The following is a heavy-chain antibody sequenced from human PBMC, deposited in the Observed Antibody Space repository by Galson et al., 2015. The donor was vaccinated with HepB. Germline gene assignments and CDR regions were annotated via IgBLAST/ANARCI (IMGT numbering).Heavy chain of an antibody. Sequence: SLRLSCAASGFTFINAWMSWVRQAPGKGLEWVGRIKSKIDGGTTDFAAPVKGRFTISRDDSKNTLYLQMSSLKTEDTAVYYCTTAGERAYCSGGTCYPFDYWGQGTLVTVSS. CDR1: GFTFINAW. CDR2: IKSKIDGGTT. J-gene: IGHJ4*02. D-gene: IGHD2-15*01. CDR3: TTAGERAYCSGGTCYPFDY. V-gene: IGHV3-15*01.